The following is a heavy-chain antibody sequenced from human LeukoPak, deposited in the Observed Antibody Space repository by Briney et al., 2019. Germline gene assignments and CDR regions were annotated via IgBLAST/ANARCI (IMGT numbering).Heavy chain of an antibody. CDR2: IKQDGSEK. D-gene: IGHD3-22*01. CDR3: ARDYWSPYYYDSSGLAEDYFDY. V-gene: IGHV3-7*01. J-gene: IGHJ4*02. CDR1: GLTLSNYW. Sequence: PGGSLRLSCVAPGLTLSNYWMSWVRQAPGKGLEWVANIKQDGSEKYYVDSVKGRFTISRDNAKNSLYLQMNSLRAEDTAVYYCARDYWSPYYYDSSGLAEDYFDYWGQGTLVTVSS.